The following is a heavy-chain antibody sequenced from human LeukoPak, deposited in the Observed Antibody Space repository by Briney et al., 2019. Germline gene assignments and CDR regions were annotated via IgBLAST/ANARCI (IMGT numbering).Heavy chain of an antibody. CDR3: ARDQRPDFWSGLGYGMDV. Sequence: QSGRSLRLSCAASGFTFSSYAMHWVRQAPGKGLGWVAVISYDGSNKYYADSVKGRFTISRDNSKNTLYLQMNSLRAEDTAVYYCARDQRPDFWSGLGYGMDVWGQGTTVTVSS. CDR2: ISYDGSNK. CDR1: GFTFSSYA. V-gene: IGHV3-30-3*01. D-gene: IGHD3-3*01. J-gene: IGHJ6*02.